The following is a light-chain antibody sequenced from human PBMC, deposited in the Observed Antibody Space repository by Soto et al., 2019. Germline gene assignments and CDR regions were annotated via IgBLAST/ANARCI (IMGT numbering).Light chain of an antibody. V-gene: IGKV1-33*01. J-gene: IGKJ1*01. Sequence: DIQMTQSPSSLSASLGDRVSITFQASQDINNYLNWYQQKPGKAPKLLIYDASNLETGVPAKFSGSGSGTDFTFTISSLQPEDFATYYCQQYANLPRTFGQGTKVDI. CDR2: DAS. CDR3: QQYANLPRT. CDR1: QDINNY.